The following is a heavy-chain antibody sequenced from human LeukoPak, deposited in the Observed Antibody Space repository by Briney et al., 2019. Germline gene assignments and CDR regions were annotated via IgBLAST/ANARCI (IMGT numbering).Heavy chain of an antibody. D-gene: IGHD3-22*01. CDR3: ARWKTYYDSSGYH. J-gene: IGHJ5*02. CDR1: GFTFSAFP. Sequence: GGSLRLSCAASGFTFSAFPMHWVRQAPGKGLEWVALISSDGSDKWYADSVKGRFTISRDNSKNTLYVQMNSLRGEDTAVYYCARWKTYYDSSGYHWGQGTLVTVSS. CDR2: ISSDGSDK. V-gene: IGHV3-30*04.